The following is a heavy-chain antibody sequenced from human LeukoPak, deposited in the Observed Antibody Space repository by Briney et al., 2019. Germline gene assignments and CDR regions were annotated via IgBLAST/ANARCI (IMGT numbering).Heavy chain of an antibody. V-gene: IGHV1-69*13. D-gene: IGHD1-26*01. J-gene: IGHJ4*02. Sequence: WASVKVSCKASGGTFSGYAISWVRQAPGQGLEWMGGIIPIFGTANYAQKFQGRVTITADESTSTAYMELSSLRSEDTAVYYCASSRGTPKGSYFDYWGQGTLVTVSS. CDR3: ASSRGTPKGSYFDY. CDR2: IIPIFGTA. CDR1: GGTFSGYA.